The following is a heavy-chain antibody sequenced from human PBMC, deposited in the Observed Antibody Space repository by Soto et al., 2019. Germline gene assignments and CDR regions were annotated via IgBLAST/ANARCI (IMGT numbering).Heavy chain of an antibody. J-gene: IGHJ4*02. CDR1: GFTFSSYA. CDR3: AKGYSSGWFYFDY. V-gene: IGHV3-23*01. D-gene: IGHD6-19*01. CDR2: ISGSGGST. Sequence: EVQLLESGGGLVQPGGSLRVSCAAAGFTFSSYAMSWVRQAPGKGLEWVSAISGSGGSTYYADSVKGRFTISRDNSKNTLYLQMNSLRAEDTAVYYCAKGYSSGWFYFDYWGQGTLVTVSS.